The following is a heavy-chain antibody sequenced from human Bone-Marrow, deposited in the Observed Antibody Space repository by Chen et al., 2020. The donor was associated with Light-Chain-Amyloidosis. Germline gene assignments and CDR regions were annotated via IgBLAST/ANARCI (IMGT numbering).Heavy chain of an antibody. V-gene: IGHV3-30*02. D-gene: IGHD1-1*01. CDR1: GFPLSSYG. CDR2: IRYNGSNK. Sequence: VQLVGSGGRVVQPGGSLRLSCAASGFPLSSYGMHWVRQAPGKGLGLVGFIRYNGSNKYYADSVKGRFTISRDNSKNTLYLQMNSLRAEDTAVYYCAKVGALGAVQHYYYMDVWGKGTTVTVSS. CDR3: AKVGALGAVQHYYYMDV. J-gene: IGHJ6*03.